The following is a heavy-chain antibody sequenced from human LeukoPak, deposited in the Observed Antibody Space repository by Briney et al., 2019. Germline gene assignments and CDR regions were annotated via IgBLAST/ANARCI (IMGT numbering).Heavy chain of an antibody. J-gene: IGHJ4*02. D-gene: IGHD3-9*01. Sequence: GSLRLSCAASGFTFSSYGMHWVRQAPGRGLEWVAVISYDGSNKYYADSVKGRFTVPRDNSKNTLYLQMNSLRAEDTAVYYCAKEYIQTGSFDYWGQGTLVAVSS. CDR1: GFTFSSYG. CDR2: ISYDGSNK. CDR3: AKEYIQTGSFDY. V-gene: IGHV3-30*18.